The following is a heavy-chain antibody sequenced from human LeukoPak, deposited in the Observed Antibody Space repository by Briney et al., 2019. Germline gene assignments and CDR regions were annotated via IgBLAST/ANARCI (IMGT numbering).Heavy chain of an antibody. CDR2: IYTSGST. V-gene: IGHV4-61*02. D-gene: IGHD3-10*01. CDR1: GGSISSGSYY. J-gene: IGHJ5*02. Sequence: SETLSLTCTVSGGSISSGSYYWSWIRQPAGKGLEWIGRIYTSGSTNYNPSLKSRVTISVDTSKNQFSLKLSSVTAADTAVYYCARSPMVRGARTAPNWFDPWGQGTLVTVSS. CDR3: ARSPMVRGARTAPNWFDP.